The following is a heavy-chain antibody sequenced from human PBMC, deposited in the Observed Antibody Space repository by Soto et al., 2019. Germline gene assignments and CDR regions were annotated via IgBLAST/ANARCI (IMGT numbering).Heavy chain of an antibody. CDR1: GYTFTSYG. CDR3: ARGGYFDSSNYLAY. V-gene: IGHV1-3*01. D-gene: IGHD3-22*01. Sequence: ASVKVSCKASGYTFTSYGINWVRQAPGRGPEWMGWINPGNGNTKYSQQFQGRVIIDRDTSASTAYMELSSLRSEDTAVYYCARGGYFDSSNYLAYWGLGTLVTVSS. CDR2: INPGNGNT. J-gene: IGHJ4*02.